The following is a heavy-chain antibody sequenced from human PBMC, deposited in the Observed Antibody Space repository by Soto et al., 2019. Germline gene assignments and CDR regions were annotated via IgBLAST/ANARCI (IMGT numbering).Heavy chain of an antibody. J-gene: IGHJ5*02. V-gene: IGHV1-69*06. CDR1: GGTFSSYA. Sequence: QVQLVQSGAEVKKPGSSVKVSCKASGGTFSSYAISWVRQAPGQGLEWMGGIIPIFGTANYAQKFQGRVTITADKSTSTAYMELISLRSEDTAVYYCARNLLRYFDWLLPNWFDPWGQGALVTVSS. D-gene: IGHD3-9*01. CDR2: IIPIFGTA. CDR3: ARNLLRYFDWLLPNWFDP.